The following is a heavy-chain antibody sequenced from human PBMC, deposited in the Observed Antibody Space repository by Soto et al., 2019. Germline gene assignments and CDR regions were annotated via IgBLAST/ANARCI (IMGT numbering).Heavy chain of an antibody. CDR3: AKDPILDY. CDR1: GSTFTTYT. J-gene: IGHJ4*02. CDR2: IRAGNGDT. D-gene: IGHD2-21*01. Sequence: VQFLQSGAEVTRPGASVKVSCKASGSTFTTYTFHWLRQAPGQRLEWMGWIRAGNGDTKYSQKFQGRVAITRDTSASTAYLELSSLRSEDTAIYYCAKDPILDYWGQGTLVTVSS. V-gene: IGHV1-3*01.